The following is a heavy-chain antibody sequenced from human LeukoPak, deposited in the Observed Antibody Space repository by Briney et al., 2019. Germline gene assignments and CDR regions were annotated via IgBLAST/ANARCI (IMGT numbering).Heavy chain of an antibody. D-gene: IGHD2-2*01. CDR1: SGSISSSSYY. CDR2: IYYSGST. CDR3: ARLGTSPWYYYYMDV. V-gene: IGHV4-39*01. J-gene: IGHJ6*03. Sequence: PSETLSLTCTVSSGSISSSSYYWGWIRQPPGKGLEWIGSIYYSGSTYYNPSLKSRVTISVDTSKNQFSLKLSSVTAADTAVYYCARLGTSPWYYYYMDVWGKGTTVTVSS.